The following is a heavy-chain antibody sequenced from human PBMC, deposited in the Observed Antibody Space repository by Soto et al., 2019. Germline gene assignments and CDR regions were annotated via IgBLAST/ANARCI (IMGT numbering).Heavy chain of an antibody. CDR3: AHWEDSDVFLDY. CDR1: GFCISGNTYY. Sequence: SETLSLTCTVSGFCISGNTYYWGFMRQPPGKGLEWIVSIYYSLSAYYVPSLKSRVTIYLDTSKKQFSLTLHSVTDADTAVYYCAHWEDSDVFLDYWGQGALVTVSS. CDR2: IYYSLSA. D-gene: IGHD5-18*01. J-gene: IGHJ4*02. V-gene: IGHV4-39*01.